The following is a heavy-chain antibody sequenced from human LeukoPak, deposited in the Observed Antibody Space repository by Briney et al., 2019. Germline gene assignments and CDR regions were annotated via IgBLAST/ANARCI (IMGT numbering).Heavy chain of an antibody. V-gene: IGHV3-21*01. CDR3: ARGAAAADH. CDR2: ISSSSSYI. Sequence: GGSLRLSCAASGFTFSSYSMNWVRQAPGKGLEWVSSISSSSSYIYYADSVKGRFTISRDNAKKSLYLQMNSLRDDDTGVYYCARGAAAADHWGQGTPVTVSS. D-gene: IGHD6-13*01. J-gene: IGHJ4*02. CDR1: GFTFSSYS.